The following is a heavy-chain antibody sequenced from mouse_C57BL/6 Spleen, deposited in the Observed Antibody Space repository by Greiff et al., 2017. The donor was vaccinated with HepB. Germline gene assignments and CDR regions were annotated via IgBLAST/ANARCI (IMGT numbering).Heavy chain of an antibody. V-gene: IGHV3-6*01. J-gene: IGHJ4*01. CDR2: ISYNGSN. CDR3: AREDYDYDGNAMDY. CDR1: GYSITSCYF. D-gene: IGHD2-4*01. Sequence: EPGPGLVKPSPSLSLSCSVTGYSITSCYFWNLIRQFPGNQLEWMGYISYNGSNNYNPTLKNQITITRDTSENQFFLKLSSVTTEDTATYYCAREDYDYDGNAMDYWGQGTTVTVSS.